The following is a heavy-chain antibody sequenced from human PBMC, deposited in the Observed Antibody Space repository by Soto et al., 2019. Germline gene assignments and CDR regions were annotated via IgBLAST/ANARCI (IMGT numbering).Heavy chain of an antibody. J-gene: IGHJ4*02. D-gene: IGHD3-10*01. CDR2: VSYDAGDV. Sequence: AGGSLRLSCAASGFTFSNYAMHWVRQAPGKGLEWVAVVSYDAGDVYYAASVKGRFTISRDNSQNSLYLQMNSLKTEDTAVYYCARVLPSGTNYFTENWGQGTLVTVSS. CDR3: ARVLPSGTNYFTEN. V-gene: IGHV3-30-3*01. CDR1: GFTFSNYA.